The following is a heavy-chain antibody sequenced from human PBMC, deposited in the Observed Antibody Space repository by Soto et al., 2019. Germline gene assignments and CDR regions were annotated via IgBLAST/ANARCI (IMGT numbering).Heavy chain of an antibody. D-gene: IGHD6-6*01. CDR3: ALDSSSSHGGLYYYAMDV. CDR1: GGSISSSNW. CDR2: IYHSGST. Sequence: QVQLQESGPGLMKPSGTLSLTCAVSGGSISSSNWWSWVRQPPGKGLEWIGEIYHSGSTNYNPSLKSRVTISVDKSKHQFSLKLSSVTAADTAVYYCALDSSSSHGGLYYYAMDVWGQGTTVTVSS. V-gene: IGHV4-4*02. J-gene: IGHJ6*02.